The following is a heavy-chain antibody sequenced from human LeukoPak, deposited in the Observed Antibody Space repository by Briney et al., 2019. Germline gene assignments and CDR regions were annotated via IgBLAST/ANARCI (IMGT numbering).Heavy chain of an antibody. CDR3: ARDSEGIAAAGPNYYYYYYMDV. CDR2: IYSGGDT. Sequence: PGGSLRLSCAASGFTVSSNYMSWVRQAPGKGLEWVSVIYSGGDTYYADSVKGRFTVSRDNSKNTLYLQMNSLRAEDTAVYYCARDSEGIAAAGPNYYYYYYMDVWGKGTTVTVSS. J-gene: IGHJ6*03. V-gene: IGHV3-53*01. CDR1: GFTVSSNY. D-gene: IGHD6-13*01.